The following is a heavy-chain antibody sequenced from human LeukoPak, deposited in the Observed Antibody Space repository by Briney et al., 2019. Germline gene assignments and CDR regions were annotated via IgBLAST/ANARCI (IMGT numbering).Heavy chain of an antibody. J-gene: IGHJ4*02. CDR2: ISYDGSNK. D-gene: IGHD2-2*01. CDR3: ASWESKVVVPAAIKDY. Sequence: GGSLRLSCEASGFTFSTYAMHWVRQAPGKGLEWVAVISYDGSNKYYADSVKGRFTISRDNSKNTLYLQMNSLRAEDTAVYYCASWESKVVVPAAIKDYWGQGTLVTVSS. CDR1: GFTFSTYA. V-gene: IGHV3-30-3*01.